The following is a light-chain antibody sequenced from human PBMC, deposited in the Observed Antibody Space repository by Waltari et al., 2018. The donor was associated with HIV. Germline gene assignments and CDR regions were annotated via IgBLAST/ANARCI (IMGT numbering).Light chain of an antibody. CDR1: SSDIDVYKY. CDR3: SSYTTTSTLYV. CDR2: DVS. J-gene: IGLJ1*01. Sequence: QSTLTQPASVSGSPGQSVTISCTGISSDIDVYKYFSWYQQHPGKAPKLVIYDVSNRPSGVSHRFSGSKSANTASLTSSGLQAEDEADYYCSSYTTTSTLYVFGTGTKVTV. V-gene: IGLV2-14*03.